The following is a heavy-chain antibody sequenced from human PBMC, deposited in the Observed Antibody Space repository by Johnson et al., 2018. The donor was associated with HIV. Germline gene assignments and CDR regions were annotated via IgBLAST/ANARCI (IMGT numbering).Heavy chain of an antibody. CDR3: AKDGAWGADAFDI. V-gene: IGHV3-30-3*01. Sequence: QLVESGGGVVQPGRSLRLSCAASGFTLSSYAMHWVRQAPGKGLEWVAVISYDGSNKYYADSVKGRFTISRDNSKNTLYLQMNSLRAEDTAVYYCAKDGAWGADAFDIWGQGTMVTVSS. J-gene: IGHJ3*02. CDR2: ISYDGSNK. CDR1: GFTLSSYA. D-gene: IGHD3-16*01.